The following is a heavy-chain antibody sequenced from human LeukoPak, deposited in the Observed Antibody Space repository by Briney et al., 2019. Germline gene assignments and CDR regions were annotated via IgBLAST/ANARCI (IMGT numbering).Heavy chain of an antibody. J-gene: IGHJ4*02. CDR3: ARDLYCSGGSCLYYFDY. CDR2: INPSGGST. D-gene: IGHD2-15*01. V-gene: IGHV1-46*03. Sequence: ASVKVSCKASGYTFTSYYMHWVRQAPGQGLEWMGIINPSGGSTSYAQKFQGRVTMTRDTSTSTVYMELSSLRSEDTAVYYCARDLYCSGGSCLYYFDYWGQGTLVTVSP. CDR1: GYTFTSYY.